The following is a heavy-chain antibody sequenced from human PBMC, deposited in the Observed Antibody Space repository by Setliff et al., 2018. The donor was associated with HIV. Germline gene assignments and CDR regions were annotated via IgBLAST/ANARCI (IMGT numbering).Heavy chain of an antibody. J-gene: IGHJ4*02. V-gene: IGHV2-5*02. CDR1: GFSLTTSAVG. Sequence: SGPTLVNPTQTLTLTCAFSGFSLTTSAVGVGWIRQPPGKALEWLALIYWDDDKRYRSSLKSRLTITKDTSKNQVVLTMTNMDPVDTATYYCAHSLYCSSSNCSGLLFDYWARESWSPSPQ. D-gene: IGHD2-2*01. CDR3: AHSLYCSSSNCSGLLFDY. CDR2: IYWDDDK.